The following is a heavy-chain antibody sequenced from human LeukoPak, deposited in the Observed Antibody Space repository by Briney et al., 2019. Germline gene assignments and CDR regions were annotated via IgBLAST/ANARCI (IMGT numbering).Heavy chain of an antibody. CDR3: ARDPHYSNYADY. V-gene: IGHV3-66*02. J-gene: IGHJ4*02. CDR2: IYSGGST. Sequence: GGSLRLSCAASGFTFSSNYMSWVRQAPGKGLEWVSVIYSGGSTYYADSVKGRFTISRDNSKNTLYLQMNSLRAEDTAVYYCARDPHYSNYADYWGQGTLVTVSS. D-gene: IGHD2-15*01. CDR1: GFTFSSNY.